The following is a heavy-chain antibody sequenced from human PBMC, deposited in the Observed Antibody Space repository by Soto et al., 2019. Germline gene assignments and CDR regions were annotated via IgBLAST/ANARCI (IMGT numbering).Heavy chain of an antibody. CDR2: ISSSSSYI. CDR1: GFTFSSYE. V-gene: IGHV3-48*03. CDR3: ARDRQWLVPARPDY. Sequence: EVQLVESGGGLVQPGGSLRLSCAASGFTFSSYEMNWVRQAPGKGLEWVSYISSSSSYIYYADSVKGRFTISRDNAKNSLYLQMNSLRAEDTAVYYCARDRQWLVPARPDYWGQGTLVTVSS. D-gene: IGHD6-19*01. J-gene: IGHJ4*02.